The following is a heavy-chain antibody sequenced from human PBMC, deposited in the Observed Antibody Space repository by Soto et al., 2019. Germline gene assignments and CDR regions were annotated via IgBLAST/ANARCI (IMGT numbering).Heavy chain of an antibody. V-gene: IGHV3-23*01. J-gene: IGHJ4*02. CDR1: GFSFSSYA. CDR3: ARRSSVWYFDY. Sequence: EVQLLESGGGLVQPGGSLRLSCAASGFSFSSYAMNWVRQAPGKGLEWVSVISGSGDSTYYADSVKGRFTISSDNSKNTLYLQMISLGAEDTAVYYCARRSSVWYFDYCGQGTLVIVSS. CDR2: ISGSGDST. D-gene: IGHD6-19*01.